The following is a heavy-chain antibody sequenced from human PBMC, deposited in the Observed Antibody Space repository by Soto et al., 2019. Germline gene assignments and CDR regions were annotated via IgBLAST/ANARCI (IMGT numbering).Heavy chain of an antibody. Sequence: QLQLQESGSGLVKPSQTLSLTCAVSGGSISSGGYSWSWIRQPPGKGLEWIGYIYHSGSTYYNPSLKSRVTISVDRSKNHFSLKLSSVTAADTAVYYCARVSGDPGGVVDYWGQGTLVTVSS. CDR2: IYHSGST. V-gene: IGHV4-30-2*01. CDR3: ARVSGDPGGVVDY. CDR1: GGSISSGGYS. J-gene: IGHJ4*02. D-gene: IGHD3-3*01.